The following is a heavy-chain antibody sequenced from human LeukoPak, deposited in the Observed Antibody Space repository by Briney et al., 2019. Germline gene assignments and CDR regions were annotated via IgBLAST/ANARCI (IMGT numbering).Heavy chain of an antibody. D-gene: IGHD2-15*01. CDR2: ISAYNGNT. Sequence: ASVTVSFKASGYTFTSYGISWVRQAPGQGLEWMGWISAYNGNTNYAQKLQGRITMTTDTSTSTAYMELRSLRSDDTAVYYCARVRGVGCSGGSCYSAFYFDYWGQGTLVTVSS. CDR3: ARVRGVGCSGGSCYSAFYFDY. J-gene: IGHJ4*02. V-gene: IGHV1-18*01. CDR1: GYTFTSYG.